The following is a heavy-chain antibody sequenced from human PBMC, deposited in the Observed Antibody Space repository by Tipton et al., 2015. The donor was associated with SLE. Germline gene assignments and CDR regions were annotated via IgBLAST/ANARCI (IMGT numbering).Heavy chain of an antibody. D-gene: IGHD2-2*01. CDR1: GASISSHY. V-gene: IGHV4-59*11. CDR2: IYNNGNT. CDR3: ARAKRSSTTWGYWFDP. J-gene: IGHJ5*02. Sequence: SCTVSGASISSHYWNWIRQPPGKGLEWIGNIYNNGNTNYNPSLKSRVTISVDTSRNQFFLKLSSVTAADTALYYCARAKRSSTTWGYWFDPWGQGTLATVSS.